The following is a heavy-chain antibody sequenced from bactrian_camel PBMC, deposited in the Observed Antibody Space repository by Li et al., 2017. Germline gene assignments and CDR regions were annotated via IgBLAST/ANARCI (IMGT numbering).Heavy chain of an antibody. CDR1: GFTFSTYY. CDR3: AADRVGPSFGYNY. Sequence: QLVESGGGLVQPGGSLRLSCAASGFTFSTYYMNWVRQAPGKGLEWVSSIYVGIGSTYYADSVKGRFTISKDDAKNPLYLQMNSLQPEDTAVYYCAADRVGPSFGYNYWGQGTQVTVS. V-gene: IGHV3-2*01. J-gene: IGHJ4*01. D-gene: IGHD1*01. CDR2: IYVGIGST.